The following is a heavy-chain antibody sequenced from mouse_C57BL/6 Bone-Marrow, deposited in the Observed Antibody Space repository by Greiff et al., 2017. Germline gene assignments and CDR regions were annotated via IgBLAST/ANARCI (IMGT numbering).Heavy chain of an antibody. J-gene: IGHJ1*03. V-gene: IGHV1-18*01. CDR1: GYTFTDYN. D-gene: IGHD1-1*01. CDR2: INPNNGGT. CDR3: ARWIPITTVDWYFDV. Sequence: EVQLQHSGPELVKPGASVKIPCKASGYTFTDYNMDWVKQSHGKSLEWIGDINPNNGGTIYNQKFKGKATLTVDKSSSTAYMELRSLTSEDTAVYYCARWIPITTVDWYFDVWGTGTTVTVSS.